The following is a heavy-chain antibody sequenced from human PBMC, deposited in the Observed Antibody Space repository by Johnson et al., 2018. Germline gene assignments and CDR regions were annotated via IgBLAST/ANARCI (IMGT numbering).Heavy chain of an antibody. V-gene: IGHV1-69*08. CDR3: ARDHHDRHGQDAFDI. J-gene: IGHJ3*02. CDR2: FITLLNTS. CDR1: GGTFGSST. Sequence: QVRLVQSGAAVKKPGSSVKVSCYTAGGTFGSSTISWVRQAPGQGLEWMGRFITLLNTSDVTQRFQGRRTTTADTSTNATYRELSSLRFYDTAIYYCARDHHDRHGQDAFDIWGQGTMSTVSS.